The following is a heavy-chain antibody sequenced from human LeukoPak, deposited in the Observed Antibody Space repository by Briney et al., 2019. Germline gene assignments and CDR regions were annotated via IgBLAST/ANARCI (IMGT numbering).Heavy chain of an antibody. J-gene: IGHJ4*02. D-gene: IGHD2-15*01. CDR3: ARGILL. CDR2: FYHSGST. Sequence: SDTLSLTCAVSGYSISSDYFWGWIRQPPGKGLEYIGAFYHSGSTYYNPSLKSRVIISVDTSNNQFSLKLNSVTAADTAVYYCARGILLWGQGTLVTVSS. V-gene: IGHV4-38-2*01. CDR1: GYSISSDYF.